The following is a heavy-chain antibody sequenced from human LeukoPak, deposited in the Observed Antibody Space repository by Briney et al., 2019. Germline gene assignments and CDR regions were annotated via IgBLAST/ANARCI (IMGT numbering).Heavy chain of an antibody. D-gene: IGHD1-1*01. CDR1: GGSIRSTNW. Sequence: PSETLSLTCGVSGGSIRSTNWWSWVRQPPGQGLEWIGEISLTGETNYNPSLNGRVTMSLDGSRNQLSLTLTSVTAADTAVYYCARGAKLDYWYFDLWGRGTLVTVSS. V-gene: IGHV4-4*02. CDR3: ARGAKLDYWYFDL. J-gene: IGHJ2*01. CDR2: ISLTGET.